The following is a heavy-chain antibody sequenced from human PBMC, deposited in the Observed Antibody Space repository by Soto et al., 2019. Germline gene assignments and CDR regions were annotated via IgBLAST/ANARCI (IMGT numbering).Heavy chain of an antibody. J-gene: IGHJ4*02. CDR2: INPSGGST. CDR1: GYTFTSYY. V-gene: IGHV1-46*01. D-gene: IGHD6-13*01. CDR3: ARDWDSSSFYETPGVSD. Sequence: QVQLVQSGAEVKKPGASVKVSCKASGYTFTSYYMHWVLQAPGQGLEWMGIINPSGGSTSYAQKFQGRVTMTRDTSTSTVYVELSSLRSEDTAVYYCARDWDSSSFYETPGVSDWGQGTLVTVSS.